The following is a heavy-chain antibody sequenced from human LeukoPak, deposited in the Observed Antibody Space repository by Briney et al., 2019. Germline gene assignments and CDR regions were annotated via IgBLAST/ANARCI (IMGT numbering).Heavy chain of an antibody. CDR3: ASIMETDWALDY. V-gene: IGHV3-7*01. J-gene: IGHJ4*02. CDR2: IKQDGSEK. CDR1: GFTFSSCW. D-gene: IGHD3/OR15-3a*01. Sequence: GGSLRLSCAASGFTFSSCWMSWVRQAPGKGLEWVANIKQDGSEKYYVDSVKGRFTISRDNAKNSLYLQMNSLRAEDTAVYYCASIMETDWALDYWGQGTLVTVSS.